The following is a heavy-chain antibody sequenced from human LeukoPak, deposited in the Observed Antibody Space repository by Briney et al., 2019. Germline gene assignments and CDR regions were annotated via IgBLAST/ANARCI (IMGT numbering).Heavy chain of an antibody. CDR3: TRDLVGGTWASGY. Sequence: ASVKVSCKASGFTFTGYYIHWVRQAPGQGLEWMGWINPNNGGTNYAQTFQDRVTMTRDTSISTAYMELSRLRSDDTAVYYCTRDLVGGTWASGYWGQGTLVTVSS. J-gene: IGHJ4*02. D-gene: IGHD1-14*01. CDR2: INPNNGGT. CDR1: GFTFTGYY. V-gene: IGHV1-2*02.